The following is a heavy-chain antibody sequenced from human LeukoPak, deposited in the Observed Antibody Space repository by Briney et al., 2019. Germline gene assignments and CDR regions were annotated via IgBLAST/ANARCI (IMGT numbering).Heavy chain of an antibody. V-gene: IGHV4-39*01. D-gene: IGHD3-9*01. Sequence: MPSETLSLTCTVSGVSISSSSYYWGWIRQPPGKGLEWIGSIYYSGSTYYNPSLKSRVTISVDTSKNQFSLKLSSVTAADTAVYYCASLNSADWFAYYGMDVWGQGTTVTVSS. J-gene: IGHJ6*02. CDR3: ASLNSADWFAYYGMDV. CDR2: IYYSGST. CDR1: GVSISSSSYY.